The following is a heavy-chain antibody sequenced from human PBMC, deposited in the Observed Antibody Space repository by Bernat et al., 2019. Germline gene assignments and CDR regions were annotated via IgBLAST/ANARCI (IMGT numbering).Heavy chain of an antibody. CDR1: GFTFSSYS. J-gene: IGHJ5*02. CDR2: ISSSSSYI. Sequence: EVQLVESGGGLVKPGGSLRLSCAASGFTFSSYSMNWVRQAPGKGLEWVSSISSSSSYIYYADSVKGRFTISRDNAKNSLYLQMNSLRAEATAVYYCARGSGSYYATWFDPWGQGTLVTVSS. V-gene: IGHV3-21*01. D-gene: IGHD1-26*01. CDR3: ARGSGSYYATWFDP.